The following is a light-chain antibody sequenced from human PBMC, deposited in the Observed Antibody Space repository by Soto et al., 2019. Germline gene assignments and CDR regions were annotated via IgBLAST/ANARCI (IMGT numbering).Light chain of an antibody. J-gene: IGLJ3*02. V-gene: IGLV1-40*01. Sequence: QPVLTQPPSVSGAPGQRVTISCTGSSSNLGRGYAVHWYQQVLGLAPRLLLSGDNTRPSGVPDRFSGSRSGTSASLAITGLQAEDEADYYCQTFDSSLTISWVFGGGTKVTVL. CDR1: SSNLGRGYA. CDR3: QTFDSSLTISWV. CDR2: GDN.